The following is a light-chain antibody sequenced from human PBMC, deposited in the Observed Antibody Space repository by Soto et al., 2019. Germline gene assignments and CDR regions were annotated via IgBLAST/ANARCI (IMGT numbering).Light chain of an antibody. Sequence: QSVLTQPPSASGSPGQPVTISCTGTSSDVGAYNYVSWYQHHPGKAPKLLVYEVNKRPSGVPDRFSGSKSGNTASLTVSGLKAEDEADYYCIFHAGNINSPYLFGTAPKVTVL. V-gene: IGLV2-8*01. CDR2: EVN. CDR3: IFHAGNINSPYL. J-gene: IGLJ1*01. CDR1: SSDVGAYNY.